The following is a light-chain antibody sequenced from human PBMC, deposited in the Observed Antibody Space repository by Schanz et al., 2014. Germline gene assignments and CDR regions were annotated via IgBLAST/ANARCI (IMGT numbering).Light chain of an antibody. Sequence: QSVLTQPASVSGSPGQSITISCTGSSSDVGGYNFVSWYQHHPGQAPKLLIYDVSKRPSGVYTRFSCSKSGNTASLTISGLQAEDEADYYCCSYAGDNTLSFGGGTKLTVL. CDR2: DVS. J-gene: IGLJ2*01. CDR1: SSDVGGYNF. V-gene: IGLV2-23*02. CDR3: CSYAGDNTLS.